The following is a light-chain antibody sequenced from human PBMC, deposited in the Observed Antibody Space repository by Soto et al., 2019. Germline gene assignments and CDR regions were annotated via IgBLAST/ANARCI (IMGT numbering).Light chain of an antibody. V-gene: IGKV1-8*01. CDR1: QGISSY. J-gene: IGKJ1*01. Sequence: AIRMTQSPSSLSASPGDRVTITCRASQGISSYLAWYQQKPGKAPKLLIYKASTLKSGVPSRFSGSGSGTEFTLTISSLQPDDFATYYCQHYNSYSEAFGQGTKGDIK. CDR3: QHYNSYSEA. CDR2: KAS.